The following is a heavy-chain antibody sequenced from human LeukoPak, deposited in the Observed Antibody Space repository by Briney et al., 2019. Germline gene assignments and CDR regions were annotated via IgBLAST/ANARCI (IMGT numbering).Heavy chain of an antibody. CDR1: GFTFSSYW. Sequence: GGSLRLSCAASGFTFSSYWVHWARQAPGKGLVWVSRIISDGSSTSYADSVKGRFTTSRDDAKNTLFLQMNSLRAEDTALYYCAREDVDITVATSGAFDIWGQGTMVTVSS. CDR3: AREDVDITVATSGAFDI. V-gene: IGHV3-74*01. D-gene: IGHD6-19*01. CDR2: IISDGSST. J-gene: IGHJ3*02.